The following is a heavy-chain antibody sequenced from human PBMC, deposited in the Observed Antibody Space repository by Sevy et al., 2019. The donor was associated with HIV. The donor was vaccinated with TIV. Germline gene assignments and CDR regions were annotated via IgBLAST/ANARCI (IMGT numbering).Heavy chain of an antibody. CDR3: ARETDNSARWLDP. CDR2: IWDDGSNK. D-gene: IGHD4-4*01. Sequence: GGSLRLSCAASGFTFNFHGMHWVRQAPGKGLEWVAFIWDDGSNKYMADSVKGRFTISRDNSKNTLFLQMNSDTVEDTAVYYCARETDNSARWLDPWGQGTLVTVSS. V-gene: IGHV3-30*02. J-gene: IGHJ5*02. CDR1: GFTFNFHG.